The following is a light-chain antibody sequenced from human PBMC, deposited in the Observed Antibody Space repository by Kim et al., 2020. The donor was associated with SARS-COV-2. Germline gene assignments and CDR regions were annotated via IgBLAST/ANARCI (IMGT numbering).Light chain of an antibody. Sequence: VLTQSPGTVSLSPGERATLSCRASQSVSSTYLAWYQQKPGQAPRLLISGASNRATGIPDRFSASGSETDFTLTINNLEPEDFAVYYCQQYDTSPYTFGQGTKLEI. CDR3: QQYDTSPYT. J-gene: IGKJ2*01. CDR1: QSVSSTY. V-gene: IGKV3-20*01. CDR2: GAS.